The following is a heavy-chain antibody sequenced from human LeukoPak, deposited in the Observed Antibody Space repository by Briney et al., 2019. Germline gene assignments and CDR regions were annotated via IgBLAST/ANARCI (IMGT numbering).Heavy chain of an antibody. J-gene: IGHJ6*02. CDR1: GGTFSSYA. V-gene: IGHV1-69*04. Sequence: GASVKVSCKASGGTFSSYAISWVRQAPGQGLEWMGRIIPILGIANYAQKFQGRVTITADKSTSTAYMELSSLRSEDTAVYYCARMGTVYGMDAWGQGTTVTVSS. CDR2: IIPILGIA. CDR3: ARMGTVYGMDA. D-gene: IGHD4-11*01.